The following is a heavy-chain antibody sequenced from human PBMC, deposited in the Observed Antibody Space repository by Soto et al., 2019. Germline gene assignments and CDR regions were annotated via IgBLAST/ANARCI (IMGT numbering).Heavy chain of an antibody. CDR3: ARGLELRGHAFDI. Sequence: PSETLSLTCAVYGGSFSGYYWSWIRQPTGKGLEWIGEINHSGSTNYNPSLKSRVTISVDTSKNQFSLKLSSVTAADTAVYYCARGLELRGHAFDIWGQGTMVTVSS. D-gene: IGHD1-7*01. CDR1: GGSFSGYY. J-gene: IGHJ3*02. V-gene: IGHV4-34*01. CDR2: INHSGST.